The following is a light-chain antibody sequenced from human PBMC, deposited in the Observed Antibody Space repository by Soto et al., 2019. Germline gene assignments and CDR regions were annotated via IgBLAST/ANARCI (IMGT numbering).Light chain of an antibody. CDR1: SSNIGSNY. J-gene: IGLJ2*01. V-gene: IGLV1-47*01. CDR2: RNS. CDR3: AAWDDSLSGVV. Sequence: QSVLTQPPSASGTPGQRVTIPCSGSSSNIGSNYVYWYQQLPGTVPQLLIYRNSERPSGVPDRFSGSKSGTSASLAISGLRSEDEADYYCAAWDDSLSGVVFGGGTQLTVL.